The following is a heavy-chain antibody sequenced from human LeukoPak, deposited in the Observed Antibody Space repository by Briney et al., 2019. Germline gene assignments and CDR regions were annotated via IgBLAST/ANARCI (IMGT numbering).Heavy chain of an antibody. CDR2: IWYDGSNK. V-gene: IGHV3-33*01. CDR3: ARDRDSYGYTGFDY. D-gene: IGHD5-18*01. J-gene: IGHJ4*02. Sequence: GGSLRLSCAASGFTFSNYGMHWVRQAPGKGLEWVAGIWYDGSNKYYADSVKGRFTISGDNSKNTLYLQMNSLRAEDTAVYYCARDRDSYGYTGFDYWGQGTLVTVSS. CDR1: GFTFSNYG.